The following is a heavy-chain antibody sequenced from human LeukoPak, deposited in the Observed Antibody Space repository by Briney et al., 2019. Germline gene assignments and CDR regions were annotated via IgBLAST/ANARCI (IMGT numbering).Heavy chain of an antibody. D-gene: IGHD6-13*01. CDR2: ISAYNGNT. CDR1: GYTFTSYG. J-gene: IGHJ6*02. Sequence: GASVKVSCKASGYTFTSYGISWVRQAPGQGLEWMGWISAYNGNTNYAQELQGRVTMTTDTSTSTAYMELRSLRSDDTAVYYCAMGYSSSWYGRDSYGMDVWGQGTTVTVSS. CDR3: AMGYSSSWYGRDSYGMDV. V-gene: IGHV1-18*01.